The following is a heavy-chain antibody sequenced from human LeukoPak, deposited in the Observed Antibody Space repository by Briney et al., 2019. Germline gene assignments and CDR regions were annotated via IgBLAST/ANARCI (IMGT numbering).Heavy chain of an antibody. V-gene: IGHV4-34*01. CDR1: GGSFSGYY. J-gene: IGHJ6*02. Sequence: SETLSLTCAVYGGSFSGYYWSWIRQPPKKGLEWIGEINHSGSTNYNPSLKSRVTISVDTSKNQFSLKVRSVTAADTAVYYCARGHVGSYAYYYYYGMDIWGQGTTVTVSS. D-gene: IGHD2-8*01. CDR2: INHSGST. CDR3: ARGHVGSYAYYYYYGMDI.